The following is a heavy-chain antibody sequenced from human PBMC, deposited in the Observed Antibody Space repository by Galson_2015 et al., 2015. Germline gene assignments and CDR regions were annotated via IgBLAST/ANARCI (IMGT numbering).Heavy chain of an antibody. CDR2: ISTSGGT. CDR1: GLTFSNYG. V-gene: IGHV3-23*01. Sequence: SLRLSCAASGLTFSNYGMSWVRQAPGKGLEWVSLISTSGGTYYADSVKGRFTVSRDDSKNTLYLQMGSLTAEDTAVYYCAKEPYDSSGYWFDYGGQGTLVTVSS. D-gene: IGHD3-22*01. J-gene: IGHJ4*02. CDR3: AKEPYDSSGYWFDY.